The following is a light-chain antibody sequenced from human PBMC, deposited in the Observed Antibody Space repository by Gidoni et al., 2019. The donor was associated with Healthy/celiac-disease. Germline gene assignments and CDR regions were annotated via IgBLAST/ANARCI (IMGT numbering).Light chain of an antibody. J-gene: IGKJ1*01. CDR1: QSVSSN. V-gene: IGKV3-15*01. CDR3: QLGGT. Sequence: EIVMTQSPATLSVSPGERATLSCRASQSVSSNLAWYQPKPGQAPRLLIYGASTRATGIPARFSGSGSGTEFTLTISSLQSEDFAVYYCQLGGTFGQGTKVEIK. CDR2: GAS.